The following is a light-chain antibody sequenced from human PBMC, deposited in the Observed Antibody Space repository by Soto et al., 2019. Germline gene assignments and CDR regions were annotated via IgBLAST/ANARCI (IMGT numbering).Light chain of an antibody. V-gene: IGKV3-20*01. CDR3: QQYASSPRT. CDR1: QSFTTSQ. J-gene: IGKJ1*01. CDR2: GAS. Sequence: EIVLTQSPGTLSLSPGEKATLFCRASQSFTTSQLAWYQQKPGQAPRVLIFGASSRATGIPDRFSGSGSGTDFTLTISRLEPEDSAVYYCQQYASSPRTFGQGTTVEIK.